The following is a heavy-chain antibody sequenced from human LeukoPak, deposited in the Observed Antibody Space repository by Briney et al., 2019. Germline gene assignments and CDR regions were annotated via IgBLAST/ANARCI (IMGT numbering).Heavy chain of an antibody. CDR2: ISGSGDNT. V-gene: IGHV3-23*01. CDR3: AKQLGYCSDGSCYFPY. D-gene: IGHD2-15*01. CDR1: GFTFSSYS. J-gene: IGHJ4*02. Sequence: GGSLRLSCAASGFTFSSYSMNWVRQAPGKGLEWVSIISGSGDNTYYADSMKGRFTISRDNSKNTLYLQMNSLRAEDTAVYYCAKQLGYCSDGSCYFPYWGQGTLVTVSS.